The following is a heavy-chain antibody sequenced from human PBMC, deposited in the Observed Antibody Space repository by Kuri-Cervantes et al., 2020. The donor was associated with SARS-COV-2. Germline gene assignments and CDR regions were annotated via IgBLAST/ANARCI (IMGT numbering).Heavy chain of an antibody. CDR1: GGSTNSYF. CDR2: IYISGST. Sequence: ESLKISCTVSGGSTNSYFWSWIRQPAGKALEWIGRIYISGSTNYSPSLKSRVTMSVDTSKNQFSLQLSSVTAADTAVYYCARSSAAAGHTAFDYWGQGTLVTVSS. V-gene: IGHV4-4*07. D-gene: IGHD6-13*01. CDR3: ARSSAAAGHTAFDY. J-gene: IGHJ4*02.